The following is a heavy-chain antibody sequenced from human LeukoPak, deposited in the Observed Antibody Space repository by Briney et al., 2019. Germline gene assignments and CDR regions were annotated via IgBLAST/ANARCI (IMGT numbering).Heavy chain of an antibody. J-gene: IGHJ4*02. CDR3: ARDGEYGDPRYYFGY. D-gene: IGHD4-17*01. Sequence: ASVKVSCKASGYTFTSYYMHWVRQAPEQGLEWMGIINPSGGSTSYAQKFQGRVTMTRDTSTSTVYMELSSLRSEDTAVYYCARDGEYGDPRYYFGYWGQGTLVTVSS. CDR2: INPSGGST. CDR1: GYTFTSYY. V-gene: IGHV1-46*01.